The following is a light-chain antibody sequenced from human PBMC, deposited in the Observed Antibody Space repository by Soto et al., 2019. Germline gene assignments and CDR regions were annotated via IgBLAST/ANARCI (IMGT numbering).Light chain of an antibody. J-gene: IGLJ2*01. CDR1: SSDGGGYNY. CDR3: SSYTARSTPNVV. Sequence: QSALTQPASVSGSPGQSITISCTGTSSDGGGYNYVSWYQQHPGKAPKLMIYDVTNRPSGVSNRFAGSKSGNTASLTISGLQAEDEADYYCSSYTARSTPNVVFGGGTKLTVL. CDR2: DVT. V-gene: IGLV2-14*01.